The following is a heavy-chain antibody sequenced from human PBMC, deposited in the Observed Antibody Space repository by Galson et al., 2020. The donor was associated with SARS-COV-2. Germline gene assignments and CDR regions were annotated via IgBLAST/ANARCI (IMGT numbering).Heavy chain of an antibody. CDR2: KNQGGSEE. CDR3: ARADSVRSVDY. J-gene: IGHJ4*02. Sequence: GAPGPPCAAPGFHLSEYWMGRVPPAPRKGPGLVANKNQGGSEEYYVDSVKGRFTISRDNAKNSLFLQMNSLRAEDTAVYYCARADSVRSVDYWGQGTLVTVSS. CDR1: GFHLSEYW. D-gene: IGHD3-22*01. V-gene: IGHV3-7*04.